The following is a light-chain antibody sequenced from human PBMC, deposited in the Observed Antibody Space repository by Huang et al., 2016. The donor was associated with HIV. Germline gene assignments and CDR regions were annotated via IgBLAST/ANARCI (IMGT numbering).Light chain of an antibody. CDR3: QQYYRIPRT. V-gene: IGKV1-NL1*01. Sequence: DIQMTQSPSPLSASVGDIVTITCRASQGISDSVAGYQQKAGKAPKLLLYAASRLQSGVPSRCSGSGSGTDFTLTISSLQPEDFATFYCQQYYRIPRTFGQGTKLEI. CDR1: QGISDS. CDR2: AAS. J-gene: IGKJ2*01.